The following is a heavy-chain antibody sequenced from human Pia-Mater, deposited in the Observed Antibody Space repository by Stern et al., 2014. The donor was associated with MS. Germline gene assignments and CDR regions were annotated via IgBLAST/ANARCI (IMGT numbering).Heavy chain of an antibody. Sequence: EVQLVESGAEVKKPGESLKIACKGSGYSFSSYWIAWVRQMPGKGLEWMGMIFPSDSETRYSPSFEGQVTISVDKSNRTAYLHWSSLKASDTARYYCGREVAMTAGLLGFWGQGTQVIVS. CDR2: IFPSDSET. J-gene: IGHJ4*02. CDR1: GYSFSSYW. V-gene: IGHV5-51*01. D-gene: IGHD3-22*01. CDR3: GREVAMTAGLLGF.